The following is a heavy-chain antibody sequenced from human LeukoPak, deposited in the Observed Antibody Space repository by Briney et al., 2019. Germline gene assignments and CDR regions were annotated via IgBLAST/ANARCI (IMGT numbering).Heavy chain of an antibody. J-gene: IGHJ6*02. CDR1: GFTFDDYA. CDR2: ISWNSGSI. CDR3: AKALGIPYYYGMDV. Sequence: PGRSLRLSCAASGFTFDDYAMHWVRQAPGKGLEWASGISWNSGSIGYADSVKGRFTISRDNAKNSLYLQMNSLRAEDTALYYCAKALGIPYYYGMDVWGQGTTVTVSS. V-gene: IGHV3-9*01. D-gene: IGHD3-16*01.